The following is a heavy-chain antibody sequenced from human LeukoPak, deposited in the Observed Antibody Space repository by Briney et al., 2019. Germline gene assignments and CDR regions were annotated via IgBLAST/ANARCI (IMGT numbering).Heavy chain of an antibody. D-gene: IGHD2-2*01. CDR1: GYTFTSYG. V-gene: IGHV1-18*01. Sequence: ASVKVSCKASGYTFTSYGVSWVRQAPGQGLEWMGWISGYNGNTNYAQKLQDRVTMTTDTSTTTAYMELRSLRSDDTAVYYCARDAGAIVVVPAADYYYYGMDVWGQGTTVTVSS. J-gene: IGHJ6*02. CDR3: ARDAGAIVVVPAADYYYYGMDV. CDR2: ISGYNGNT.